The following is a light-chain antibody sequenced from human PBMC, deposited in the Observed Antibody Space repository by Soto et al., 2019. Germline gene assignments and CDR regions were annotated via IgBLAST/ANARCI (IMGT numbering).Light chain of an antibody. J-gene: IGKJ2*01. Sequence: DIQMTQSPSSLSASVGDRVTITCRASQSISSYLNWYQQKPGKAPKLLIYAASSLQSGVPSRFSGSGSGTDFTLTISSLQPEDFASYSCKQSDSTPNTFGQGTKLEIK. CDR1: QSISSY. V-gene: IGKV1-39*01. CDR3: KQSDSTPNT. CDR2: AAS.